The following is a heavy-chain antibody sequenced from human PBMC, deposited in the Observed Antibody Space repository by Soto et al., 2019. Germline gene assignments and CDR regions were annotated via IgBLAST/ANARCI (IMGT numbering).Heavy chain of an antibody. CDR3: AMVDVYVTPSPQDV. Sequence: QVQLVQSGAEVKNPGASVKVSCKASGYTFTRYGIGWARQAPGQGLEWMGWINTYNGNTNYAQNVQGRVTLPKDTSTSTAYMELRSLRSNDTAIYYCAMVDVYVTPSPQDVWGQGTTVIVSS. CDR1: GYTFTRYG. CDR2: INTYNGNT. D-gene: IGHD3-16*01. V-gene: IGHV1-18*01. J-gene: IGHJ6*02.